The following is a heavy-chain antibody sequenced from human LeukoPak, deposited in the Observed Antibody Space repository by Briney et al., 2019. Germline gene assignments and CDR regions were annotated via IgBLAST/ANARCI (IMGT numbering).Heavy chain of an antibody. CDR2: INPNSGGT. V-gene: IGHV1-2*06. CDR3: ARVGYYESSGYYEY. D-gene: IGHD3-22*01. CDR1: GYTLTDYC. J-gene: IGHJ4*02. Sequence: GASVKVSCKASGYTLTDYCMHWVRQAPGQGLEWMGRINPNSGGTNYAQKFQGRVTMTRDTSISTVYMELSRLRSDDTAVYYCARVGYYESSGYYEYWGQGTLVTVSS.